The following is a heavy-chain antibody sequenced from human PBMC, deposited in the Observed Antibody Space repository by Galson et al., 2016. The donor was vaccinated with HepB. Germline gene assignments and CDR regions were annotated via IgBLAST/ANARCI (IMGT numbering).Heavy chain of an antibody. V-gene: IGHV3-30-3*01. Sequence: LRLSCAASGFIFSQFAVHWVRQAPGKGLEWVAVISYSGTKKYYTDSVKGRFTVSRDDSKNTLYLQMNTLRPEDTAVYYCARDQKYSGTDFYYAMDVWGKGATVTVSS. CDR2: ISYSGTKK. J-gene: IGHJ6*04. CDR1: GFIFSQFA. D-gene: IGHD5-12*01. CDR3: ARDQKYSGTDFYYAMDV.